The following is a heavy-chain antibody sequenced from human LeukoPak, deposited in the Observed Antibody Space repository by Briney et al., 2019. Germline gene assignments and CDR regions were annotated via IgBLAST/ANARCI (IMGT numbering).Heavy chain of an antibody. CDR3: ARDTYRRGSGSCYDCYYYYMDV. D-gene: IGHD2-15*01. CDR2: ISRSGGNT. V-gene: IGHV3-64*01. J-gene: IGHJ6*03. CDR1: GFPFSSYS. Sequence: GGSLRLSCAASGFPFSSYSMHWVRQAPGKGLEYVSAISRSGGNTYYANSVKGRFTISRDNSKNTLYLQMGSLRAEDMAVYYCARDTYRRGSGSCYDCYYYYMDVWGQGTTVTASS.